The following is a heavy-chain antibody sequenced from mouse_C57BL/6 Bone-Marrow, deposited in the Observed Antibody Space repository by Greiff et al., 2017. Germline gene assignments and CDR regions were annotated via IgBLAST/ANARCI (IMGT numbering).Heavy chain of an antibody. Sequence: QVQLQQPGAELVKPGASVKLSCKASGYTFTSYWMPWVKQRPGQGLEWIGEIDPSDSYTNYNQKFKGKATLTVDTSSSAAYMQLSSLTSADSAVYYCARYYGSRVEFDYWGQGTTLTVSS. V-gene: IGHV1-50*01. CDR3: ARYYGSRVEFDY. J-gene: IGHJ2*01. CDR1: GYTFTSYW. CDR2: IDPSDSYT. D-gene: IGHD1-1*01.